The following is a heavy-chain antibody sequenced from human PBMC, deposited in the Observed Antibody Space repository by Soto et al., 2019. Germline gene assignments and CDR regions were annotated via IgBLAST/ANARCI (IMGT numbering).Heavy chain of an antibody. V-gene: IGHV2-70*11. CDR2: IDWDDDK. D-gene: IGHD3-3*01. CDR1: GFSLSTSGMC. J-gene: IGHJ5*02. CDR3: ARMAYDFWSGYPKYNWFDP. Sequence: SGPTLVNPTQTLTLTCTFSGFSLSTSGMCVSWIRQPPGKALEWLARIDWDDDKYYSTSLKTRLTISKDTSKNQVVLTMTNMDPVDTATYYCARMAYDFWSGYPKYNWFDPWGQGTLVTVSS.